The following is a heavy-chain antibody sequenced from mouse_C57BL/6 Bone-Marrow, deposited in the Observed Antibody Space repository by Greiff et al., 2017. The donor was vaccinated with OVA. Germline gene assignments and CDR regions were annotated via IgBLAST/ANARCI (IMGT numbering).Heavy chain of an antibody. CDR2: IDPSDSYT. Sequence: QVQLQQPGAELVRPGTSVKLSCKASGYTFTSYWMHWVKQRPGQGLEWIGVIDPSDSYTNYNQKFKGKATLTVDTSSSTAYMQLSSLTSEDSAVYYCALITRAMDYWGQGTSVTVSS. CDR3: ALITRAMDY. D-gene: IGHD1-1*01. V-gene: IGHV1-59*01. J-gene: IGHJ4*01. CDR1: GYTFTSYW.